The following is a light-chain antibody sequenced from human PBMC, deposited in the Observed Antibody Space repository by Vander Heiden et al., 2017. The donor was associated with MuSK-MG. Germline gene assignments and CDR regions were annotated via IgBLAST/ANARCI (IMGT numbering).Light chain of an antibody. Sequence: DIQMTPSPSSLSASVGDRVTITCRASQGIAYDLGWFQQKPGRAPKRLIYAAFTWQSGVPSRFSGSGSGTEFTLTSSSLQPEDLETYYCLQHHSVWTFGQGTKVEIK. J-gene: IGKJ1*01. CDR3: LQHHSVWT. CDR1: QGIAYD. CDR2: AAF. V-gene: IGKV1-17*01.